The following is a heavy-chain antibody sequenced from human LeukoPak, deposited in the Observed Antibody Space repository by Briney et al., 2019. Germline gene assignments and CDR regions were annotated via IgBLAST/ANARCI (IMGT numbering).Heavy chain of an antibody. D-gene: IGHD4-17*01. CDR3: ARGPPDYGDYAFGY. J-gene: IGHJ4*02. CDR2: ISSSGSTI. V-gene: IGHV3-48*04. CDR1: GFIFTNYW. Sequence: PGGSLRLSCAASGFIFTNYWMHWVRQAPGKGLEWVSYISSSGSTIYYADSVKGRFTISRDNAKNSLYLQMNSLRAEDTAVYYCARGPPDYGDYAFGYWGQGTLVTVSS.